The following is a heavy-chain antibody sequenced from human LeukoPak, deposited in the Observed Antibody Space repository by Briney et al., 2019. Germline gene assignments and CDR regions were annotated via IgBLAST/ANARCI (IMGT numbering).Heavy chain of an antibody. CDR1: GFTFDDYA. CDR3: AKRADDSSRAFDI. J-gene: IGHJ3*02. CDR2: ISWNSGSI. Sequence: PGRSLRLSCAASGFTFDDYAMHWVRQAPGKGLEWVSGISWNSGSIGYADSVKGRFTISRDNSKNTPYLQMNSLRAEDTAVYYCAKRADDSSRAFDIWGQGTMVTVSS. D-gene: IGHD3-22*01. V-gene: IGHV3-9*01.